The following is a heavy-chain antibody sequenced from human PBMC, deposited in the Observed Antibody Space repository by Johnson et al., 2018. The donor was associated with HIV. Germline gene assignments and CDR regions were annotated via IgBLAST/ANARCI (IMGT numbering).Heavy chain of an antibody. Sequence: VQLVESGGGLVKPGGSLRLSCAVSGFIFSNAWMSWVRQAPGKGLEWVSVIYSGGSTYYADSVKGRFTISRDNSKNTLYLQMNSLRAEDTAVYYCARDLSGSSTVLSDAFDIWGQGTMVTVSS. D-gene: IGHD1-26*01. CDR3: ARDLSGSSTVLSDAFDI. J-gene: IGHJ3*02. CDR1: GFIFSNAW. CDR2: IYSGGST. V-gene: IGHV3-66*02.